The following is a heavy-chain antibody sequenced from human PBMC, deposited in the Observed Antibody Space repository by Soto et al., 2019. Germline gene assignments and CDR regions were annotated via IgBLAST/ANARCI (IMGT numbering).Heavy chain of an antibody. CDR1: GFTFSSYE. V-gene: IGHV3-48*03. CDR3: PRDRSADRFVKYFQH. J-gene: IGHJ1*01. Sequence: GGSLRLSCAASGFTFSSYEMNWVRQAPGKGLERVSYISSSGSTIYYADSVKGRFTISRDNAKNSLFLQMNNLRAEDTAVYLCPRDRSADRFVKYFQHWGQGTQVTVSS. D-gene: IGHD6-19*01. CDR2: ISSSGSTI.